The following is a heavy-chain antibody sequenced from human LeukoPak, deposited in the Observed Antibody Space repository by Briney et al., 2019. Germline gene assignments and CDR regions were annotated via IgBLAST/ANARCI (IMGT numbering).Heavy chain of an antibody. CDR3: ARAKVVNAANAFDI. V-gene: IGHV4-34*01. Sequence: PSETLSLTCAVYGGSFSGYYWSWIRQPPGKGLEWIGEINHSGSTKYNPSLKSRVTISVDTSKNQFSLKRSYVPAADTAVYYCARAKVVNAANAFDIWGQGTMVTVSS. D-gene: IGHD3-22*01. CDR1: GGSFSGYY. CDR2: INHSGST. J-gene: IGHJ3*02.